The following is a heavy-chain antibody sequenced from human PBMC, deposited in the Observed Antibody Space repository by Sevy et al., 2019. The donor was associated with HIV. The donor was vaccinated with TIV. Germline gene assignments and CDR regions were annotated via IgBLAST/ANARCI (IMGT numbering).Heavy chain of an antibody. J-gene: IGHJ4*02. CDR3: VRDDRDGYFDY. V-gene: IGHV1-2*02. CDR2: INPDSGGP. Sequence: ASVQVSCKASGYTFTGYYMHWVRPAPGQGLAWMGWINPDSGGPNYAPNFQGRVTLTRDTSIRTAYMELSRLKSDDTAVYYCVRDDRDGYFDYWGQGTLVTVSS. CDR1: GYTFTGYY.